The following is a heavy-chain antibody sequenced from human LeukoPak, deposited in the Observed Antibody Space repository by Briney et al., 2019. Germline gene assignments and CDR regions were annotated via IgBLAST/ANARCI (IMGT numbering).Heavy chain of an antibody. J-gene: IGHJ4*02. CDR1: GFTFNTYA. CDR3: AKEARYYDFWSGYPYYFDY. D-gene: IGHD3-3*01. V-gene: IGHV3-30*02. Sequence: GGSRRLPCAASGFTFNTYAMHWVRQAPGKGLEWVALMRNDGSDIYYADSVKGRFTISRDNSKNTLYLQMNSLRAEDTAVYYCAKEARYYDFWSGYPYYFDYWGQGTLVTVSS. CDR2: MRNDGSDI.